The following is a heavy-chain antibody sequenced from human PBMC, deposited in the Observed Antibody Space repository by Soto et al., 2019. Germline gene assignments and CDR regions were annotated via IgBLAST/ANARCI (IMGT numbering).Heavy chain of an antibody. CDR3: ARGAPLDYYDSSGPNSGFDY. D-gene: IGHD3-22*01. J-gene: IGHJ4*02. V-gene: IGHV4-31*03. Sequence: TLSLTCTVSGGSISSGGYYWSWIRQHPGKGLEWIGYIYYSGSTYYNPSLKSRVTISVDTSKNQFSLKLSSVTAADTAVYYCARGAPLDYYDSSGPNSGFDYWGQGTLVTVS. CDR1: GGSISSGGYY. CDR2: IYYSGST.